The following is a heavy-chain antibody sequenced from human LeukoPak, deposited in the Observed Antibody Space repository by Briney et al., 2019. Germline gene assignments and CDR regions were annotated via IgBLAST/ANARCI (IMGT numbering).Heavy chain of an antibody. J-gene: IGHJ4*02. CDR3: ARDLGGSRTGVYDY. CDR2: ISAYNGNT. V-gene: IGHV1-18*01. Sequence: ASVKVSCKASGYTFTSYGISWVRQAPGQGLEWIGWISAYNGNTNYAQKLQGRVTMTTDTSTSTAYMELRSLRSDDTAVYYCARDLGGSRTGVYDYWGQGTLVTVSS. CDR1: GYTFTSYG. D-gene: IGHD1-26*01.